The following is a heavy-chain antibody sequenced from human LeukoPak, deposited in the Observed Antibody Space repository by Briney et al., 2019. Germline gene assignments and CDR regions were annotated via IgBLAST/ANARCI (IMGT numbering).Heavy chain of an antibody. Sequence: ASVKVSCKASGYTFTSYGISWVRQAPGQGLEWMGWISAYNGNTNYAQKLQGRVTMTTDTSTSTAYMELRSLRSDDTAVYCCARDGDTMVRGVIKNWGQGTLVTVSS. D-gene: IGHD3-10*01. J-gene: IGHJ4*02. CDR3: ARDGDTMVRGVIKN. CDR1: GYTFTSYG. CDR2: ISAYNGNT. V-gene: IGHV1-18*01.